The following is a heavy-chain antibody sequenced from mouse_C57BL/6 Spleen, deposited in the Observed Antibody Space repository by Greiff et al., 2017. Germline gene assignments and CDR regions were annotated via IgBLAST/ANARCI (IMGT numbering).Heavy chain of an antibody. CDR2: IWGDGST. Sequence: VKVVESGPGLVAPSQSLSITCTVSGFSLTSYGVSWVRQPPGKGLEWLGVIWGDGSTNYHSALISRPSISKDNSKSQVFLKLNSLQTDDTATYYCAKPALQNYFDYWGQGTTLTVSS. J-gene: IGHJ2*01. CDR1: GFSLTSYG. D-gene: IGHD1-1*01. V-gene: IGHV2-3*01. CDR3: AKPALQNYFDY.